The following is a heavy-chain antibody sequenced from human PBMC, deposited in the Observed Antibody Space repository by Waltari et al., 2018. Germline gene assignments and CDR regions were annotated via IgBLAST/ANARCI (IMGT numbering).Heavy chain of an antibody. V-gene: IGHV3-23*01. D-gene: IGHD2-15*01. CDR3: AKELLADIVVVVAATVDY. Sequence: EVQLLESGGGLVQPGGSLRLSCAASGFTFSCYAMSWVRQAPGKGLEWVSAISGSGGSTYYADSVRGGFNIFSDNAKNTRYLQMNSLRAEDTAVYYCAKELLADIVVVVAATVDYWGQGTLVTVSS. CDR1: GFTFSCYA. CDR2: ISGSGGST. J-gene: IGHJ4*02.